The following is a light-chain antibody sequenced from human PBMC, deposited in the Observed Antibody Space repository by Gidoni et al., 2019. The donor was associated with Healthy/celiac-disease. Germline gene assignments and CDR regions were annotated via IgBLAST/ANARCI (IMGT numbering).Light chain of an antibody. Sequence: SSELTQDPAGAVALGQTVRITGQGDSLRSYYASWYQQKPGQAPVLVIYGKNNRPSGVPDRFSCASSGNTASLTITGAQAEDEADYYCNSRDSSGTHVVFGGGTKLTVL. J-gene: IGLJ2*01. CDR3: NSRDSSGTHVV. V-gene: IGLV3-19*01. CDR1: SLRSYY. CDR2: GKN.